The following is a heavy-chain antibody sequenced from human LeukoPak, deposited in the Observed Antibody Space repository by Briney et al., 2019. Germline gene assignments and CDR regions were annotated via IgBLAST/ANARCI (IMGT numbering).Heavy chain of an antibody. CDR2: IKQDGSEK. J-gene: IGHJ5*02. V-gene: IGHV3-7*01. Sequence: GGSLRLSCAASGFTFSSYWMSWVRQAPGKGLEWVANIKQDGSEKYYVDSVKGRFTISRDNAKNSMYLQMNSLRAEATAVYYCARQSGGNTIFGVVIPGDNWFDPWGQGTLVTVSS. D-gene: IGHD3-3*01. CDR1: GFTFSSYW. CDR3: ARQSGGNTIFGVVIPGDNWFDP.